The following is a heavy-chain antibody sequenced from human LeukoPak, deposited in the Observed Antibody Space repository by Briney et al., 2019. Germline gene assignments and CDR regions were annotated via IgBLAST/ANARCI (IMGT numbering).Heavy chain of an antibody. CDR3: ARDNLYDFWSGYYGGGSDY. V-gene: IGHV1-46*01. J-gene: IGHJ4*02. CDR2: INPSGGST. CDR1: GYTFTSYY. Sequence: ASVKVPCKASGYTFTSYYMHWVRQAPGQGLEWMGIINPSGGSTSYAQKFQGRVTMTRDTSTSTVYMELSSLRSEDTAVYYCARDNLYDFWSGYYGGGSDYWGQGTLVTVSS. D-gene: IGHD3-3*01.